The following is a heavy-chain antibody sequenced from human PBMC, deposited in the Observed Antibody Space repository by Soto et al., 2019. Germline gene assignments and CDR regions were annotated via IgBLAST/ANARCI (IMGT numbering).Heavy chain of an antibody. CDR3: ARPPLPGYSIHFNS. J-gene: IGHJ4*02. Sequence: PVESQRHSYNASECIFIDYGVGWMSQMPGKGLEWMGIVYPRDSDTRYSPSFQGQVTISADRSTGTAFLQWRSLKASDTALYYCARPPLPGYSIHFNSWGQGTLVTVSS. D-gene: IGHD2-15*01. CDR1: ECIFIDYG. CDR2: VYPRDSDT. V-gene: IGHV5-51*01.